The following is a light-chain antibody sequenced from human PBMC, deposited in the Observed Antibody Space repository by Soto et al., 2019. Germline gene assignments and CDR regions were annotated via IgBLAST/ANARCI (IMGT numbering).Light chain of an antibody. J-gene: IGKJ4*01. CDR1: QSVSTY. CDR2: DAS. CDR3: QHRSNWPLT. V-gene: IGKV3-11*01. Sequence: EIVLTQSPATLSLSPGEGATLSCRASQSVSTYLAWYQQKPGQAPRLLIYDASNRATVIPARFSGSGSGTDFTLTISSLEPEAVAVYDGQHRSNWPLTFGGGTKVEIK.